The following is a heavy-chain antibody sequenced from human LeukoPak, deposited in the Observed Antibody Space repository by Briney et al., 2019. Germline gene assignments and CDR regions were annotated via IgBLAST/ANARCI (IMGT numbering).Heavy chain of an antibody. V-gene: IGHV3-30-3*02. CDR1: GFTFSSYA. J-gene: IGHJ4*02. D-gene: IGHD5-12*01. CDR3: AKSQRRYSGYDCGDY. CDR2: ISYDGSNK. Sequence: GGSLRLSCAASGFTFSSYAMHWVRQAPGKGLEWVAVISYDGSNKYYADSVKGRFTISRDNSKNTLYLQMNSPRAEDTAVYYCAKSQRRYSGYDCGDYWGQGTLVTVSS.